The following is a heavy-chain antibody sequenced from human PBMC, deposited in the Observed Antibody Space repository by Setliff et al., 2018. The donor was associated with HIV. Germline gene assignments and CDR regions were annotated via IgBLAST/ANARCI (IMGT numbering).Heavy chain of an antibody. Sequence: GGSLRLSCKATGFSFSLYAMSWVRQAPGKGLEWVSSISGSGRKTYYGDSVKGRFTISRDNSKDTLYLQMNSLRAEDTAVYYCARAKGSGTYVFDIWGQGTMVTVSS. D-gene: IGHD2-15*01. CDR2: ISGSGRKT. J-gene: IGHJ3*02. V-gene: IGHV3-23*01. CDR1: GFSFSLYA. CDR3: ARAKGSGTYVFDI.